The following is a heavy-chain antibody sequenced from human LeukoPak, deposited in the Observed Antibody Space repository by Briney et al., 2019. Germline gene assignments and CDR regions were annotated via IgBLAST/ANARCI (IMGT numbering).Heavy chain of an antibody. Sequence: ASVKVSFKASGYTFTGYYMHWVRQAPGQGLEWMGWINPNSGGTNYAQKFQGRVTMTRDTSISTAYMEVSRLTSDDTAVFYCAREGSGYPYWGQGTLVTVPS. J-gene: IGHJ4*02. CDR2: INPNSGGT. D-gene: IGHD5-12*01. CDR3: AREGSGYPY. CDR1: GYTFTGYY. V-gene: IGHV1-2*02.